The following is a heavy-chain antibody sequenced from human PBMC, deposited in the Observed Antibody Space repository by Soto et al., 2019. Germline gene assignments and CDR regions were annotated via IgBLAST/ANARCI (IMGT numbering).Heavy chain of an antibody. J-gene: IGHJ4*02. CDR2: ISYDGSNK. CDR3: ARDIAARFDY. D-gene: IGHD6-6*01. CDR1: GFTFSSYA. V-gene: IGHV3-30-3*01. Sequence: HPGGSLRLSCAASGFTFSSYAMHWVRQAPGKGLEWVAVISYDGSNKYYADSVKGRFTISRDNSKSTLYLQMNSLRAEDTAVYYCARDIAARFDYWGQGTLVTVSS.